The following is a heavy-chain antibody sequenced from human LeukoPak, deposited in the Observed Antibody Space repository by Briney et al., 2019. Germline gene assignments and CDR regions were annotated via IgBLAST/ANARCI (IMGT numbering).Heavy chain of an antibody. V-gene: IGHV3-66*01. D-gene: IGHD6-19*01. CDR3: ARDRSVAGISDY. CDR2: IYSDGDT. J-gene: IGHJ4*02. CDR1: GFTVSSNY. Sequence: GGSLRLSCAASGFTVSSNYMSWVRQAPGKGLEWVSIIYSDGDTYYADSEKGRFTISRDNSKNTLYLQMNSLRAEDTAVYYCARDRSVAGISDYWGQGTLVTVSS.